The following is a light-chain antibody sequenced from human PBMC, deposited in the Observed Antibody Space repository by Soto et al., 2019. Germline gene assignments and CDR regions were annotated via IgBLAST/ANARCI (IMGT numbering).Light chain of an antibody. J-gene: IGKJ5*01. CDR1: QSVSRNY. V-gene: IGKV3D-20*02. CDR3: QQRSNWPSIT. CDR2: GAS. Sequence: EIVLTQSPDTLSLSPGERATLSCRAIQSVSRNYVAWYQQKPGQSPRLLIYGASNRASGIPDRFSGSASGADFTLTISSLEPEDFAVYYCQQRSNWPSITFGQGTRLEIK.